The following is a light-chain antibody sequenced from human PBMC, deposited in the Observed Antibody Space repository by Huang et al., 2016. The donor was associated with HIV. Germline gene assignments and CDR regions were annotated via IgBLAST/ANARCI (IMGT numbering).Light chain of an antibody. V-gene: IGKV1-5*03. CDR3: QQYNSYRT. J-gene: IGKJ1*01. CDR1: QSITNY. CDR2: KAS. Sequence: DIQMTQSPSTLPASVGDRVTITCRARQSITNYLAWYQQKSGKAPKLLIYKASNLESGVPSRFSGSGSGTEFTLTISNLQPDDFATYYCQQYNSYRTFGQGTKVEIK.